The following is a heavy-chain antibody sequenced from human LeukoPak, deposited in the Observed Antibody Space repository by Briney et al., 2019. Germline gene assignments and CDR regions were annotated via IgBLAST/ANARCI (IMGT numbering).Heavy chain of an antibody. V-gene: IGHV3-11*06. J-gene: IGHJ4*02. CDR3: ARKTYYYDSGSYSKSYYFDY. Sequence: GGSLRLSCAASGFTFTDFYMSWIRQAPGKGLEWLSDISRSSTDTNYADSVKGRFTISRDSAKNSLFLQLNSLRAEDTAVYYCARKTYYYDSGSYSKSYYFDYWSQGTLVTVSS. CDR1: GFTFTDFY. CDR2: ISRSSTDT. D-gene: IGHD3-10*01.